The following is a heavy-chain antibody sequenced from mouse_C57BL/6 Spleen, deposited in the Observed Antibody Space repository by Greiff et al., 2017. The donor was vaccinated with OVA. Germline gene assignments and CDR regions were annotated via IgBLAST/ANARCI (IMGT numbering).Heavy chain of an antibody. V-gene: IGHV1-19*01. J-gene: IGHJ2*01. CDR3: ARGDYSSY. CDR2: INPYNGGT. CDR1: GYTFTDYY. Sequence: VQLQQSGPVLVKPGASVKMSCKASGYTFTDYYMNWVQQSHGKSLEWIGVINPYNGGTSYNQKFKGKATLTVDKSSSTAYMELNSLTSEDSAVYYCARGDYSSYWGQGTTLTVSS. D-gene: IGHD2-12*01.